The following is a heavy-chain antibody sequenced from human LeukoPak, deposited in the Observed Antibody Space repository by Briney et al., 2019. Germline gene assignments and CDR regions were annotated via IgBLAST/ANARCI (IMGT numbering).Heavy chain of an antibody. V-gene: IGHV4-59*01. CDR1: GGSIGTYY. CDR3: ARSDGYGLVGI. J-gene: IGHJ3*02. D-gene: IGHD3-10*01. Sequence: SETLSLTCTVSGGSIGTYYWSWIRQPPGKGLEWIGYIYYNGYTDYNPSLKSRVTISLHTSKNQFSLKLSSVNAADTAVYYCARSDGYGLVGIWGQGTMVTVSS. CDR2: IYYNGYT.